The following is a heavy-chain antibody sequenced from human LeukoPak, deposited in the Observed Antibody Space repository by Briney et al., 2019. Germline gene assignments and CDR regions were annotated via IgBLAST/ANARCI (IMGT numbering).Heavy chain of an antibody. CDR1: GGSISSTNW. J-gene: IGHJ4*02. CDR3: ARNNDYGDFDY. D-gene: IGHD4-17*01. Sequence: ASETLSLTCAVSGGSISSTNWWSWVRQPPGKGLEWIGEINHSGSTNYNPSLKSRVTISVDTSKNQFSLKLSPVTAADTAVYYCARNNDYGDFDYWGQGTLVTVSS. CDR2: INHSGST. V-gene: IGHV4-4*02.